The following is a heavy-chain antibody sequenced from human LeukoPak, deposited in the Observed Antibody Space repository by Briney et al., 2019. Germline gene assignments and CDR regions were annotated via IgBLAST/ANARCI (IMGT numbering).Heavy chain of an antibody. D-gene: IGHD6-13*01. CDR3: ARDIEAAGLFLDY. V-gene: IGHV3-7*01. J-gene: IGHJ4*02. Sequence: GGSLRLSCAASGFTFSSYWMTWVGRAPGKGREGGANIKYDGSEKDYMDSVKGRFTISRDNAKNSLYLQMNSLRAEDTAVYYCARDIEAAGLFLDYWGQGTLVTVSS. CDR1: GFTFSSYW. CDR2: IKYDGSEK.